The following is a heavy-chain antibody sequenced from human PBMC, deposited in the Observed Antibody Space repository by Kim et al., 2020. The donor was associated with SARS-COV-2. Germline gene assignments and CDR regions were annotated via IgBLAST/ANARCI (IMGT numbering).Heavy chain of an antibody. CDR3: AKDPLSGSYVPDSFDI. CDR1: GFTFSNYT. D-gene: IGHD1-26*01. V-gene: IGHV3-23*01. J-gene: IGHJ3*02. Sequence: GGSLRLSCAASGFTFSNYTMSWVRQAPGKGLEWVSTISGSGDSTYYADSVKGRFTVSRDIFENTLYLQMNSLRAEDTALYYCAKDPLSGSYVPDSFDIWGQGTMVTVSS. CDR2: ISGSGDST.